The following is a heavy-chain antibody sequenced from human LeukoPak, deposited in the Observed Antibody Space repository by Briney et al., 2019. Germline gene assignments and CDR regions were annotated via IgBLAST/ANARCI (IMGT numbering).Heavy chain of an antibody. CDR3: ARAPDTAMVGFDY. D-gene: IGHD5-18*01. CDR2: ITSSGSRI. Sequence: GGSLRLSCAASGFTFSSYTMNWVRQAPGKGLEWVSSITSSGSRIYYADSVKGRFTISRDNAKNSLYLQMNSLRAEDTAVYYCARAPDTAMVGFDYWGQGTLVTVSS. V-gene: IGHV3-21*01. J-gene: IGHJ4*02. CDR1: GFTFSSYT.